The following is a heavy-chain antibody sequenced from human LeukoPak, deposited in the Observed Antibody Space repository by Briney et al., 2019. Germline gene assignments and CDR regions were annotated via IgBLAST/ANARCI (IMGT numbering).Heavy chain of an antibody. CDR2: IYYSGST. J-gene: IGHJ1*01. CDR3: ARYGSGGYSDDHFQH. V-gene: IGHV4-59*08. D-gene: IGHD3-10*01. CDR1: GASISGYY. Sequence: SETLSLTCTVSGASISGYYWTWIRQPPGKGLEWIGYIYYSGSTKYNPSLKSRVTISVDTSKNQFSLKLTSVTAADTAVYYRARYGSGGYSDDHFQHWGQGTLVTVSS.